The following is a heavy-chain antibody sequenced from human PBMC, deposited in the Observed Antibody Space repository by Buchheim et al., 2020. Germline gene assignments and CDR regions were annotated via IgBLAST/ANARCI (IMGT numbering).Heavy chain of an antibody. CDR2: IVVGSGNT. CDR1: GFTFTSSA. Sequence: QMQLVQSGPEVKKPGTSVKVSCKASGFTFTSSAVQWVRQARGQRLEWIGWIVVGSGNTNYAQKFQERVTITRDMSTSTAYMELSSLRSEDTAVYYCAAVERQQLVDDPFDYWGQGTL. V-gene: IGHV1-58*01. D-gene: IGHD6-13*01. CDR3: AAVERQQLVDDPFDY. J-gene: IGHJ4*02.